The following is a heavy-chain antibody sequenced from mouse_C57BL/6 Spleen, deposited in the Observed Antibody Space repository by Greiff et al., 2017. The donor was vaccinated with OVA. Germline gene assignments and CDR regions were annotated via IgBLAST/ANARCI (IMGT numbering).Heavy chain of an antibody. Sequence: VQLVESGAELVRPGASVTLSCKASGYTFTDYEMHWVKQTPVHGLEWIGAIDPETGGTAYNQKFKGKAILTADKSSSTAYMELRSLTSEDSAVYYCTRRVNWDFDYWDQGTTLTVSS. CDR3: TRRVNWDFDY. J-gene: IGHJ2*01. V-gene: IGHV1-15*01. CDR2: IDPETGGT. D-gene: IGHD4-1*01. CDR1: GYTFTDYE.